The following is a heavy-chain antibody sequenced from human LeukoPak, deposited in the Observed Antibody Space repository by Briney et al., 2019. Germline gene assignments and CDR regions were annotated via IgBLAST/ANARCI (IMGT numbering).Heavy chain of an antibody. Sequence: GGSLRLSCAASGFTVSSNYMSWVRQAPGKGLEWGSVIYSGGSTYYADSVKGRFTISRDNSKNTLYLQMNSLRAEDTAVYYCARNDYGGNQFDYWGQGTLVTVSS. CDR1: GFTVSSNY. CDR2: IYSGGST. V-gene: IGHV3-66*01. CDR3: ARNDYGGNQFDY. J-gene: IGHJ4*02. D-gene: IGHD4-23*01.